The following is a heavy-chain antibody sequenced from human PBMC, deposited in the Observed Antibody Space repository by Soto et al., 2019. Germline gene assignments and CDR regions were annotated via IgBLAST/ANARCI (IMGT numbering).Heavy chain of an antibody. Sequence: CGPTLGEPRETLALTCTFSGFSRSNARMGVSWIRQPPGKALEWLAHIFSNDEKSYSTSLKSRLTISKDTSKSQVVLTMTNMDPVDTATYYCARIRAHYDFWTPSYGMDVWGQGTTVTVSS. CDR2: IFSNDEK. CDR1: GFSRSNARMG. CDR3: ARIRAHYDFWTPSYGMDV. V-gene: IGHV2-26*01. J-gene: IGHJ6*02. D-gene: IGHD3-3*01.